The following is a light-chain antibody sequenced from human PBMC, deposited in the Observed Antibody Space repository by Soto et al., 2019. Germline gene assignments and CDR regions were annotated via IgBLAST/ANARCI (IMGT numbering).Light chain of an antibody. J-gene: IGKJ1*01. V-gene: IGKV3-20*01. CDR3: QQYGSSPWA. Sequence: IVLTQSPGTLSLSPGERATLSCRASQRVSSNYLAWYQQKPGQAPRLLIYGASSRATAIPDRFSGSGSGTDFTLTISRLEPEDFAVYYCQQYGSSPWAFGQGTKVEI. CDR1: QRVSSNY. CDR2: GAS.